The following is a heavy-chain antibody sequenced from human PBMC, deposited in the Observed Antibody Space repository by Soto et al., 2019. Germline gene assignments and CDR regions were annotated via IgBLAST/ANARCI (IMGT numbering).Heavy chain of an antibody. Sequence: PGESLKISCKGSGYIFANDWIAWVRQMPGKGLEWMGIIFPGDSDTRYSPSCQGQVTISADKSINTAYLQWSSLKASDTAVYYCARRVAAHPYFDFWGQGALVTVSS. J-gene: IGHJ4*02. V-gene: IGHV5-51*01. CDR2: IFPGDSDT. D-gene: IGHD6-6*01. CDR3: ARRVAAHPYFDF. CDR1: GYIFANDW.